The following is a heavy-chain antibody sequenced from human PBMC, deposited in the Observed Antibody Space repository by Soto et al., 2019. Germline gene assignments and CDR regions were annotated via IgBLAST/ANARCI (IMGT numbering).Heavy chain of an antibody. D-gene: IGHD2-15*01. CDR3: ARAAATPLSDYYYGMDV. CDR1: GGSISSGDYY. J-gene: IGHJ6*02. CDR2: IYYSGST. V-gene: IGHV4-30-4*02. Sequence: SDTLSLTCTVSGGSISSGDYYWSWIRQPPGKGLEWIGYIYYSGSTYYNPSLKSRVTISVDTSKNQFSLKLSSVTAADTAVYYCARAAATPLSDYYYGMDVWGQGTTVTVSS.